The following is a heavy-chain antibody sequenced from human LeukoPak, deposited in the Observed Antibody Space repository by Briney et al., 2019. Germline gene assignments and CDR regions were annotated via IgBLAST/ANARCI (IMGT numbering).Heavy chain of an antibody. Sequence: QSGGSLRLSCAASGFTFSSYAMSWVRQAPGKGLEWVSAISGSGGSTYYADSVKGRFTISRDNSKNTLYLQMNSLRAEDTAVYYCAKSVVQWLVRGEPVSAAFDYWGQGTLVTVSS. CDR3: AKSVVQWLVRGEPVSAAFDY. CDR2: ISGSGGST. CDR1: GFTFSSYA. J-gene: IGHJ4*02. D-gene: IGHD6-19*01. V-gene: IGHV3-23*01.